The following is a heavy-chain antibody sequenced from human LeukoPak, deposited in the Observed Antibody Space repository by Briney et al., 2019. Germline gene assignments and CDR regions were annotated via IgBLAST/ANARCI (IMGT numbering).Heavy chain of an antibody. D-gene: IGHD3-22*01. V-gene: IGHV4-39*01. J-gene: IGHJ4*02. CDR3: ARRKSFYDSSGYFDH. Sequence: PSETLSLTCTVSGDSIRSTSYYWGWIRQPPGKGLEWIGSIYYSGNTYYNPSLKSRVTIAVDTSKNQFSLTLNSVTAADTAVYYCARRKSFYDSSGYFDHWGRGTLVTAS. CDR1: GDSIRSTSYY. CDR2: IYYSGNT.